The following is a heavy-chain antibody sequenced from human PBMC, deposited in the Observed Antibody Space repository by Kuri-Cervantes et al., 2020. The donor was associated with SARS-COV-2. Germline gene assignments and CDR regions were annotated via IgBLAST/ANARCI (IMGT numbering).Heavy chain of an antibody. CDR1: GFTFSSYA. Sequence: GGSLRLSCAASGFTFSSYAMSWVRQAPGKGLEWVSVIYSGGSTYYADSVKGRFTISRDNSKNTLYLQMNSLRAEDTAVYYCARVVGYSSSWYYFDCWGQGTLVTVSS. V-gene: IGHV3-53*01. D-gene: IGHD6-13*01. J-gene: IGHJ4*02. CDR2: IYSGGST. CDR3: ARVVGYSSSWYYFDC.